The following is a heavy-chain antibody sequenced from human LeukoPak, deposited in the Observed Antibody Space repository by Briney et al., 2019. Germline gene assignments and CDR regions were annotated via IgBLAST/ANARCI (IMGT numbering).Heavy chain of an antibody. CDR3: ARAYCSSTSCYSLGYNWFDP. D-gene: IGHD2-2*01. CDR1: GFAFSSYG. CDR2: IWYDGSNK. J-gene: IGHJ5*02. Sequence: GRSLRLSCAASGFAFSSYGMHWVRQAPGKGLEWVAVIWYDGSNKYYADSVKGRFTISRDNSKNTLYLQMNSLRAEDTAVYYCARAYCSSTSCYSLGYNWFDPWGQGTLVTVSS. V-gene: IGHV3-33*01.